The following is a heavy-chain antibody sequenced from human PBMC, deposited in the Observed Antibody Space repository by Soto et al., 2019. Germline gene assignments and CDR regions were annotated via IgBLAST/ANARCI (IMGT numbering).Heavy chain of an antibody. CDR3: ARDLKQPDYYYYGMDV. CDR2: IYHSGST. Sequence: SETLSLTCAVSGGSISSSNWWSWVRQPPGKGLEWIGEIYHSGSTNYNPSLKSRVTILVDKSKNQFSLKLSSVTAADTAVYYCARDLKQPDYYYYGMDVWGQGTTVTVSS. CDR1: GGSISSSNW. V-gene: IGHV4-4*02. J-gene: IGHJ6*02. D-gene: IGHD6-13*01.